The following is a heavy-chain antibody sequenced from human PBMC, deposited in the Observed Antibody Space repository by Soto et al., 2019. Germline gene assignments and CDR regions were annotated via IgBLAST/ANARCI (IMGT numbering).Heavy chain of an antibody. CDR1: GYTFTRYG. CDR3: PRQWDYNSGWYGRQYYLAY. V-gene: IGHV1-18*04. D-gene: IGHD6-19*01. Sequence: QVPLVQSGAEVKKPGASVKDSCKASGYTFTRYGLTWVRQAPGQGLEWMGWSSGYNGRTTYAQKIQGRVTMTTDTATSTAYMVLRSLRPDDTAVYYWPRQWDYNSGWYGRQYYLAYWGQGTLVTVSS. J-gene: IGHJ4*02. CDR2: SSGYNGRT.